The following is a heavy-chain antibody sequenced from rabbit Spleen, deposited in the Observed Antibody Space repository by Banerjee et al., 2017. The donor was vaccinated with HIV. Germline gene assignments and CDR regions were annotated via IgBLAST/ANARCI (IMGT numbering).Heavy chain of an antibody. D-gene: IGHD7-1*01. J-gene: IGHJ6*01. Sequence: QSSEESGGDLVKPGASLTLTCTASGFSFNNNYYMCWVRQAPGKGLEWIACIHVGRSSTTYYASWAKGRFTISKTSSTTVTLQMTSLTAADTATYFCAREVEIYTGYVGYGVPNYGMDLWGPGTLVTVS. CDR2: IHVGRSSTT. CDR3: AREVEIYTGYVGYGVPNYGMDL. V-gene: IGHV1S40*01. CDR1: GFSFNNNYY.